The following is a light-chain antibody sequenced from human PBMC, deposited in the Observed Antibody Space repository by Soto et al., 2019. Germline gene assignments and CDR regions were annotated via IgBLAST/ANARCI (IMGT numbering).Light chain of an antibody. CDR1: SRDIGTSNL. V-gene: IGLV2-23*02. CDR3: YSSTGISTSLFV. Sequence: QSVLTQPASVSGSPGQSITISCTGTSRDIGTSNLVSWYQQYPGKAPKLIIYEVTKRPSGISNRFSGSKSGTTASLTISGLQPEDEADYYCYSSTGISTSLFVFGTG. CDR2: EVT. J-gene: IGLJ1*01.